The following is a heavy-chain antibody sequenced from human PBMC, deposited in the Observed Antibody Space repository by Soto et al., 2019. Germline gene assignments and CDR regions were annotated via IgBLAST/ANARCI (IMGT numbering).Heavy chain of an antibody. CDR1: GFTFGGYS. J-gene: IGHJ3*02. CDR3: ARDGASGALDAFDI. D-gene: IGHD6-13*01. Sequence: GGSLRLSCAVSGFTFGGYSMHWVRQAPGKGLEWVAFISYDGSQKKYADSVEGRSTVSRDNSNNALYLEMNNLRDEDTAVYYCARDGASGALDAFDICGQGTMVTVSS. CDR2: ISYDGSQK. V-gene: IGHV3-30-3*01.